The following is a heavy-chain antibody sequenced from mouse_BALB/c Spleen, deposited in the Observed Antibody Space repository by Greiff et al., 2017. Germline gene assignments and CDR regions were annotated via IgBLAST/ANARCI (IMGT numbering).Heavy chain of an antibody. D-gene: IGHD2-3*01. CDR3: ARHGYSYFDY. CDR2: ISSGGSYT. CDR1: GFTFSSYG. J-gene: IGHJ2*01. V-gene: IGHV5-6*01. Sequence: EVKLVESGGDLVKPGGSLKLSCAASGFTFSSYGMSWVRQTPDKRLEWVATISSGGSYTYYPDSVKGRFTSSRDNAKNTLYLQMSSLKSEDTAMYYCARHGYSYFDYWGQGTTLTVSS.